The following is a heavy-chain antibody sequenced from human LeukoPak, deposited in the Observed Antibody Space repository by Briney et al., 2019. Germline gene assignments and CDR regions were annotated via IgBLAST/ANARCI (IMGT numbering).Heavy chain of an antibody. CDR3: AITGGPYYYDSSGYSIDPFDI. J-gene: IGHJ3*02. CDR1: GGSISSYY. V-gene: IGHV4-4*07. D-gene: IGHD3-22*01. Sequence: SETLSLTCTVSGGSISSYYWSWIRQPAGKGLEWIGRIYASVSTNANPSLKSRVTISVDTSKNQFSLKLSSVTAADTAVYYCAITGGPYYYDSSGYSIDPFDIWGQGTMVTVSS. CDR2: IYASVST.